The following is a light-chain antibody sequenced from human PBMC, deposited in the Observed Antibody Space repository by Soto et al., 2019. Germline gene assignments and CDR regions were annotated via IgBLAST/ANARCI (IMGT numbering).Light chain of an antibody. Sequence: QSVLTQPPSVSAAPGQTVTISCSGSSSNIGNNYVSWYQQLPGTAPKLLIYEDNKRPSGIPDRISGSKSGTSATLGITGLQTGDEADYYCGTWDSSLSVGVFGTGTKVTVL. CDR2: EDN. J-gene: IGLJ1*01. CDR3: GTWDSSLSVGV. V-gene: IGLV1-51*02. CDR1: SSNIGNNY.